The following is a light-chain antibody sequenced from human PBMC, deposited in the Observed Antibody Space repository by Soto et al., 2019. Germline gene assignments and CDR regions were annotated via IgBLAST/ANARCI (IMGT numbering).Light chain of an antibody. CDR2: ESS. CDR3: QQFNTSPWT. V-gene: IGKV1-5*03. Sequence: DIQMTQSPSTLSASVGDRVTITCRASQSISDWLAWYQQKPGRAPKLLIYESSILESGVPSRFSGSGSGTEFTLTISSLQLDDFATYYCQQFNTSPWTFGQGTKVDIK. CDR1: QSISDW. J-gene: IGKJ1*01.